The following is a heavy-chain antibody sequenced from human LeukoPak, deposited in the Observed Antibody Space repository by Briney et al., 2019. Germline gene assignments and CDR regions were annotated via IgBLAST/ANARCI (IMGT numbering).Heavy chain of an antibody. CDR2: INPNSGDT. CDR3: AKLAASETGEGS. CDR1: GYTFTGYF. J-gene: IGHJ5*02. V-gene: IGHV1-2*06. Sequence: ASVKVSCKASGYTFTGYFMHWVRQAPGQGLEWMGRINPNSGDTNYAQKFQGRVTMTRDTSTSTVYMELSSLRSEDTAIYYCAKLAASETGEGSWGQGTLVTVSS. D-gene: IGHD6-13*01.